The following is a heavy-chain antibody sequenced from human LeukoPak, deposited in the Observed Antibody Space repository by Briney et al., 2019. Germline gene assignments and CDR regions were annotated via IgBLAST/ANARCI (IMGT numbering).Heavy chain of an antibody. D-gene: IGHD3-16*01. CDR1: GFTFSSYA. CDR3: AKDLMTYMVTFGPQGY. CDR2: ISYDGSNK. J-gene: IGHJ4*02. Sequence: GGSLRLSCAASGFTFSSYAMHWVRQAPGKGLEWVAVISYDGSNKYYADSVKGRFTISRDNSKNTLYLQLNSLRAEDTAVYYCAKDLMTYMVTFGPQGYWGQGTLVTVSS. V-gene: IGHV3-30*04.